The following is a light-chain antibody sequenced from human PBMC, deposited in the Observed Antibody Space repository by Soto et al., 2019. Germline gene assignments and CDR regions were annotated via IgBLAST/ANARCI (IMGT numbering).Light chain of an antibody. J-gene: IGLJ1*01. CDR3: AAWDDSLRGYV. CDR1: SSNIGSNY. V-gene: IGLV1-47*02. CDR2: SNN. Sequence: QSVLTQPPSASGTPGQRVTISCSGSSSNIGSNYVFWYQRLPGTAPKLLMYSNNQRPSGVPDRFSGSKSGTSASLAVSGLRSDDEADYYCAAWDDSLRGYVFGTGTQLTVL.